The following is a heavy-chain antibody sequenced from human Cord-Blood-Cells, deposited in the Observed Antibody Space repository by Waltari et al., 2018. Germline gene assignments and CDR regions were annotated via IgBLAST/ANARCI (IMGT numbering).Heavy chain of an antibody. CDR3: ARGPSYSNYYYYYMDV. CDR2: MNPNSGNT. J-gene: IGHJ6*03. Sequence: VSCKASGYTFTSYDINWVRQATGQGLEWMGWMNPNSGNTGYAQKFQGRVTITRNTSISTAYMELSSLRSEDTAVYYCARGPSYSNYYYYYMDVWGKGTTVTVSS. D-gene: IGHD4-4*01. V-gene: IGHV1-8*03. CDR1: GYTFTSYD.